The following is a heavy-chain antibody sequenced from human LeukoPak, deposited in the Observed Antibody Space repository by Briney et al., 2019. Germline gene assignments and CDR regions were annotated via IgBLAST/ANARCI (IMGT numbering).Heavy chain of an antibody. J-gene: IGHJ4*02. CDR1: GFTFHDYG. CDR2: ISWNSRSI. D-gene: IGHD3-22*01. CDR3: AKDSSSGYYRHLDY. V-gene: IGHV3-9*01. Sequence: GGSLRLSCVASGFTFHDYGMHWVRQAPGKGLEWVSGISWNSRSIGYADSVKGRFTFSRDNAKNSLYLQMNSLRVEDTAFYYCAKDSSSGYYRHLDYWGQGIQVTVSS.